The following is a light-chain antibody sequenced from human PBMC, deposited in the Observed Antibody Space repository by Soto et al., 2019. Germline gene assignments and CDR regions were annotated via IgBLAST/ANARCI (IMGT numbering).Light chain of an antibody. CDR1: QSVSRD. CDR3: QQYNNWPPIT. J-gene: IGKJ5*01. Sequence: EIVMTQSPTTLSVSPGERATLSCRASQSVSRDLAWYQQKPGQAPRLLIYHASSRATGIPARFSGSGSGTEFTLTISRLQSEDFAVYYCQQYNNWPPITFGQGTRLELK. V-gene: IGKV3-15*01. CDR2: HAS.